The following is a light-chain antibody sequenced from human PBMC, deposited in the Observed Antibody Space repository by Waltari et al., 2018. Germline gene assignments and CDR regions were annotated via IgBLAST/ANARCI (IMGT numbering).Light chain of an antibody. V-gene: IGLV2-8*01. J-gene: IGLJ2*01. Sequence: QSALTQPPSASGSPGQSVTISCPGTTSYVGRYKYVSWHQQHPGKAPQLLIYETSARPSGVPDRFSGSKSGNTASLTVSGLQADDEADYYCSSYAGRNSFNVLFGGGTKLTVL. CDR1: TSYVGRYKY. CDR2: ETS. CDR3: SSYAGRNSFNVL.